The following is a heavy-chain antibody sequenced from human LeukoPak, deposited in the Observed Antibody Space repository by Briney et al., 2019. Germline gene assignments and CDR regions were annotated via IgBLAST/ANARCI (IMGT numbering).Heavy chain of an antibody. V-gene: IGHV4-59*01. CDR1: GFTFSDYY. CDR2: IYYSGST. J-gene: IGHJ4*02. Sequence: GSLRLSCAASGFTFSDYYWSWIRQPPGKGLEWIGYIYYSGSTNYNPSLKSRVTISVDTSKNQFSLKLNSVTAADTAVYYCARDIGTGFTDYWGQGTLVTVSS. CDR3: ARDIGTGFTDY. D-gene: IGHD1-26*01.